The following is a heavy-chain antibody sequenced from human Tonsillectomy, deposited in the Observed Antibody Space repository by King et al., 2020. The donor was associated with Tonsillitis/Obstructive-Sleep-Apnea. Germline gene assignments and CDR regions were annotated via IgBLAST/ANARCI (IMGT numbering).Heavy chain of an antibody. V-gene: IGHV2-5*02. CDR2: IFLDDDK. CDR1: GFSLSTNGVG. Sequence: TLKESGPTLVKPTQTLTLTCTFSGFSLSTNGVGVGWIRQPPGKARERLALIFLDDDKRYSPSLKSRLTITKDTTKNQVVLTMTNMDPVDTATYYCAHRVGAKYFQNWGQGTLITVSS. CDR3: AHRVGAKYFQN. D-gene: IGHD3-3*01. J-gene: IGHJ1*01.